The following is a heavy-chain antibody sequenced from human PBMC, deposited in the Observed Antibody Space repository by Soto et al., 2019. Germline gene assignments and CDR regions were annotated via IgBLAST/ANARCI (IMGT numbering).Heavy chain of an antibody. CDR2: INHSGST. D-gene: IGHD3-3*01. CDR3: ARCDFWSGLGHYGMDA. Sequence: PSETLSLTCAVYGGSFSGYYWSWIRQPLGKGLEWIGEINHSGSTNYNPSLKSRVTISVDTSKNQFSLKLSSVTAADTAVYYCARCDFWSGLGHYGMDAWGQGTTVTVSS. CDR1: GGSFSGYY. V-gene: IGHV4-34*01. J-gene: IGHJ6*02.